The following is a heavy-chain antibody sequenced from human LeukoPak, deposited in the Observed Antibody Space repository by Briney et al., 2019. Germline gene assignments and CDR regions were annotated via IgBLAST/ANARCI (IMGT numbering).Heavy chain of an antibody. CDR1: GCTFTSYG. CDR2: ISAYNGNT. V-gene: IGHV1-18*01. D-gene: IGHD2-2*01. J-gene: IGHJ4*02. Sequence: ASVKVSCKASGCTFTSYGISWVRQAPGQGLEWMGWISAYNGNTNYAQKLQGRVTMTTDTSTSTAYMELRSLRSDDTAVYYCARCVGYCSSTSCTDFDYWGQGTLVTVSS. CDR3: ARCVGYCSSTSCTDFDY.